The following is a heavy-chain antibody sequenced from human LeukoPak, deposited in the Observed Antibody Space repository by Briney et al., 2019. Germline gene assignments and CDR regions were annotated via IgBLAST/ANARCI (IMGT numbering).Heavy chain of an antibody. J-gene: IGHJ4*02. V-gene: IGHV1-2*06. Sequence: ASVKVSCKASGYTFTGYYMHWVRQAPGQGLEWMGRINPNSGGTNYAQKFQGRVTMTRDTSISTAYMELSRLRSDDTAVYYCARNKDVWGSYAHYWGQGTLVTVSS. CDR3: ARNKDVWGSYAHY. CDR2: INPNSGGT. CDR1: GYTFTGYY. D-gene: IGHD3-16*01.